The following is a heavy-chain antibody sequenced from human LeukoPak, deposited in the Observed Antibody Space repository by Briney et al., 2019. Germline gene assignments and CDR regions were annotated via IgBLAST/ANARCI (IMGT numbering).Heavy chain of an antibody. J-gene: IGHJ4*02. CDR2: ISTSGRT. V-gene: IGHV4-61*09. D-gene: IGHD3-3*01. CDR1: GGSINSGRYY. Sequence: PSETLSLTCTVSGGSINSGRYYWSWIRQPAGRGLEWIGHISTSGRTSYSPSLKSRVTISVDTSKNQFSLKLSSVTAADTAVYYCARTGFWSGYPPDYWGQGILVTVSS. CDR3: ARTGFWSGYPPDY.